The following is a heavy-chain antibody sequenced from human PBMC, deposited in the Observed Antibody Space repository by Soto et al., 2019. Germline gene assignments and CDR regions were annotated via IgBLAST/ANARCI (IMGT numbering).Heavy chain of an antibody. J-gene: IGHJ4*02. D-gene: IGHD2-15*01. V-gene: IGHV4-4*02. CDR2: IYHTGST. CDR1: GASISSTNW. Sequence: QVQLQESGPRLVKPSGTLSLTCAVSGASISSTNWWTWVRQPPGKGLEWIGEIYHTGSTKYNPSLKSRVTISLDKANNQFSLILSSVTAADTAVYYCASLPPRIVVVVLPIPTWGQGTLVTVSS. CDR3: ASLPPRIVVVVLPIPT.